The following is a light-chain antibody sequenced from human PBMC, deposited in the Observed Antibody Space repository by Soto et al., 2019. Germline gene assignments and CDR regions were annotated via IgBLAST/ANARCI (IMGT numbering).Light chain of an antibody. CDR2: DVS. CDR3: SSYTSSSTYV. J-gene: IGLJ1*01. V-gene: IGLV2-14*01. Sequence: QSALTRPASVSGSPGQSITISCTGTSSDVDGYNYVSWYQQHPGKAPKLMIYDVSNRHSGVSNRFSGSKSGNTASLTFSWLQSEDEADYYCSSYTSSSTYVFGTGTKVTVL. CDR1: SSDVDGYNY.